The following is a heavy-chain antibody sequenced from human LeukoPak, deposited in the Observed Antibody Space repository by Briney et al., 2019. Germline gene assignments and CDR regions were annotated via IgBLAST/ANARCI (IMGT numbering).Heavy chain of an antibody. CDR2: IYYSGST. CDR1: GGSISRYY. V-gene: IGHV4-59*01. D-gene: IGHD3-10*01. Sequence: PSETLSLTCTVSGGSISRYYWSWIRQPPGKGREWIGYIYYSGSTNYNPSLKSRGTISVDTSKNQCSLKPRSVTAADTALYYCERDYYAGFDLWGQGTLVTVSS. J-gene: IGHJ5*02. CDR3: ERDYYAGFDL.